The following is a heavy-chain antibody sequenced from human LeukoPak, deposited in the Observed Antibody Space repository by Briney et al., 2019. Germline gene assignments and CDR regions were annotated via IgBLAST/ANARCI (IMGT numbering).Heavy chain of an antibody. Sequence: GASVKVSCKASGYTFTDYYMHWVRQAPGQGFEWMGWINPNDGDTYYAQKFQGRVTMTRDTSISTAHMEVSRLRSDDTAVYYCARANFLYCSSTSCPFVYWGQGTLVTVSS. CDR3: ARANFLYCSSTSCPFVY. CDR2: INPNDGDT. V-gene: IGHV1-2*02. J-gene: IGHJ4*02. D-gene: IGHD2-2*01. CDR1: GYTFTDYY.